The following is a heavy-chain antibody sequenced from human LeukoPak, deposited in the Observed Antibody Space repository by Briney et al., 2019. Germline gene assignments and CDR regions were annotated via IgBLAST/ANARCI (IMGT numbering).Heavy chain of an antibody. Sequence: PGGSLRLSCAASGFTFKSYLMTWVRQAPGKGLEWVSSINGGGSSTSYADSVKGRFTISRDNSKTTLFLQMNSLRAEDTAAYYCARQLGYCDSGTCYFEYWGLGTLVTVSS. CDR3: ARQLGYCDSGTCYFEY. J-gene: IGHJ4*02. V-gene: IGHV3-23*01. D-gene: IGHD2-15*01. CDR2: INGGGSST. CDR1: GFTFKSYL.